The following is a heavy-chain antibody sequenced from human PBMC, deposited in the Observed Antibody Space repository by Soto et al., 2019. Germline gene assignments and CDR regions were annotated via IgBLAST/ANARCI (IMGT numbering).Heavy chain of an antibody. J-gene: IGHJ4*02. D-gene: IGHD2-15*01. CDR3: VHRRYSSYFDS. CDR2: IYWDDDK. V-gene: IGHV2-5*05. Sequence: ESGPTLVNPQETLTLTCIYSGFSFSSVGEGVGWVRQPPGKALEWLELIYWDDDKKYGPSLEDRITVTRDTSKNQVVFTMINMDPVDTATYYCVHRRYSSYFDSWGQGTRVTVSS. CDR1: GFSFSSVGEG.